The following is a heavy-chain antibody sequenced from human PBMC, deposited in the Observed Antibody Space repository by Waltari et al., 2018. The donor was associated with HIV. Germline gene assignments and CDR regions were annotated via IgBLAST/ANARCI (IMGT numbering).Heavy chain of an antibody. CDR2: IKSDVSST. CDR3: ASLYNYVWGSPPPFDD. D-gene: IGHD3-16*01. Sequence: EVQLVESGGGLVQTGGSLRLSCAASGFTFSSYWMHWVRQAPGKGLVWVTRIKSDVSSTNYADSGKGRFTISRDNAKNTVYLQRNSLRAEDTALYYCASLYNYVWGSPPPFDDWGQGTLVTVSS. J-gene: IGHJ4*02. CDR1: GFTFSSYW. V-gene: IGHV3-74*01.